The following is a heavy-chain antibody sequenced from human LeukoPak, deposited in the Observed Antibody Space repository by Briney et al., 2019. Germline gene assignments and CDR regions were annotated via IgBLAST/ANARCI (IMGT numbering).Heavy chain of an antibody. CDR2: ISAYNGNT. Sequence: ASVKVSCKASGYTFTSYDINWVRQAPGQGLEWMGWISAYNGNTNYAQKLQGRVTMTTDTSTSTAYMELRSLRSDDTAVYYCARGAHPSNTAMALYYFDYWGQGTLVTVSS. CDR1: GYTFTSYD. J-gene: IGHJ4*02. D-gene: IGHD5-18*01. V-gene: IGHV1-18*01. CDR3: ARGAHPSNTAMALYYFDY.